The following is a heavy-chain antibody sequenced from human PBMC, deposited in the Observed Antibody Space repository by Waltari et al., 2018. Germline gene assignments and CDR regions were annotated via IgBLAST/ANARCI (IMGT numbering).Heavy chain of an antibody. CDR1: VGSISNSY. V-gene: IGHV4-59*01. CDR2: IYYSGTA. J-gene: IGHJ6*03. Sequence: QVQLQESGPGLVKPSEPLSLPCFAPVGSISNSYWTWIRQSPGKGLEWIGDIYYSGTANFNPSLNNRVAISADTSKNQFSLKLSSVIAADTAVYYCARAHLQVVTTRDDYYIYYMDVWGKGTTVTVSS. D-gene: IGHD5-12*01. CDR3: ARAHLQVVTTRDDYYIYYMDV.